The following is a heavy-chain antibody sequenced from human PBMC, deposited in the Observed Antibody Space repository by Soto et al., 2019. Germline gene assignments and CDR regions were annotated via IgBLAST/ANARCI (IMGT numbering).Heavy chain of an antibody. CDR3: AKADSNYAGKFSYYFMDV. Sequence: QVQLVQSGTEVKKPGASVKVSCKASGYTFRGYGISWVRQAPGQGLEWLGWISAYSSNTHYAQKFQGKVTMTTDTSTSTAYMELRSLRSDDTAMYYCAKADSNYAGKFSYYFMDVWGKGTMVTVSS. D-gene: IGHD4-4*01. CDR1: GYTFRGYG. V-gene: IGHV1-18*01. J-gene: IGHJ6*03. CDR2: ISAYSSNT.